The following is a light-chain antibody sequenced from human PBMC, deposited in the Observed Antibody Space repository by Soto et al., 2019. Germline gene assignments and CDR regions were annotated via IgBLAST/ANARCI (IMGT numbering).Light chain of an antibody. Sequence: DIQMTQSPSSLSASVGDRVTITCRASQSISSYLNWYQQKPGKAPKLLIYDASSLQSGVPSRFSGSGSGTDFTLIISCLQPEDFATYYCQLSYRRNTFGQGTKLEIK. V-gene: IGKV1-39*01. J-gene: IGKJ2*01. CDR3: QLSYRRNT. CDR2: DAS. CDR1: QSISSY.